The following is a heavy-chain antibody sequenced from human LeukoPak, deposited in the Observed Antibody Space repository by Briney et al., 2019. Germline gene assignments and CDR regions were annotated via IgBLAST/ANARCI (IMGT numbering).Heavy chain of an antibody. V-gene: IGHV1-69*04. CDR1: GYTFTGYY. J-gene: IGHJ4*02. CDR3: ARVPEIMGYFDRATKPLDY. CDR2: IIPILGIA. Sequence: GASVKVSCKASGYTFTGYYMHWVRQAPGQGLEWMGRIIPILGIANYAQKFQGRVTITADKSTSTAYMELSSLRSEDTAVYYCARVPEIMGYFDRATKPLDYWGQGTLVTVSS. D-gene: IGHD3-9*01.